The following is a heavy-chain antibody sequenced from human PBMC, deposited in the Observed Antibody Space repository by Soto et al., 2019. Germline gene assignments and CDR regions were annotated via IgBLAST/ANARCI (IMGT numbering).Heavy chain of an antibody. CDR3: AREARELFCSSTSCYSPATFFGVVGGMDV. CDR1: VGTFRRYA. D-gene: IGHD2-2*01. Sequence: AVTVSCKASVGTFRRYAISWLRQAPGHALEWMGGIIPIFGTANYAQKLPGRVTITAGESTSTAYMELSSLRTEDTAVYYCAREARELFCSSTSCYSPATFFGVVGGMDVWGQGTTVTVSS. J-gene: IGHJ6*02. V-gene: IGHV1-69*13. CDR2: IIPIFGTA.